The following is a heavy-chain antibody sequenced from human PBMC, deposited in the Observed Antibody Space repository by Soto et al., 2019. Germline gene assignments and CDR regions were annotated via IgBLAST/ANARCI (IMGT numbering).Heavy chain of an antibody. D-gene: IGHD3-10*01. Sequence: PSATLSLTCPVAGGSISSYYGSWIRPTPGKGLEWIGYIYYSGSTNYNPSLKSRVTISVDTSKNQFSLKLSSVTAADTAVYYCARERITMVRGVITLDYYYYGMDVWGQGTTVTVSS. V-gene: IGHV4-59*01. J-gene: IGHJ6*02. CDR2: IYYSGST. CDR3: ARERITMVRGVITLDYYYYGMDV. CDR1: GGSISSYY.